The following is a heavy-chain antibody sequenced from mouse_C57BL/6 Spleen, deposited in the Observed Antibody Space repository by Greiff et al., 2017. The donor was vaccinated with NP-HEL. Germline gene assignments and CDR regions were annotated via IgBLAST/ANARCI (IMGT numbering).Heavy chain of an antibody. CDR3: AREGPYDYPFAY. V-gene: IGHV1-64*01. J-gene: IGHJ3*01. CDR2: IHPNSGST. D-gene: IGHD2-4*01. CDR1: GYTFTSYW. Sequence: VQLQQSGAELVKPGASVKLSCKASGYTFTSYWMHWVKQRPGQGLEWIGMIHPNSGSTNYNEKFKSKATLTVDKSSSTAYMQLSSLTSEDSAVYYCAREGPYDYPFAYWGQGTLVTVSA.